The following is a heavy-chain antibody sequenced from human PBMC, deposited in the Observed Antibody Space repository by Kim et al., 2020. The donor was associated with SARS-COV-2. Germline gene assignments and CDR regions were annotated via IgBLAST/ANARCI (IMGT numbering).Heavy chain of an antibody. CDR2: IYYSGST. CDR1: GGSISSSSYY. Sequence: SETLSLTCTVSGGSISSSSYYWGWIRQPPGKGLEWIGSIYYSGSTYYNPSLKSRVTISVDTSKNQFSLKLSSVTAADTAVYYCARQHNVGGSSCLGYWGQGTLVTVSS. CDR3: ARQHNVGGSSCLGY. D-gene: IGHD6-13*01. V-gene: IGHV4-39*01. J-gene: IGHJ4*02.